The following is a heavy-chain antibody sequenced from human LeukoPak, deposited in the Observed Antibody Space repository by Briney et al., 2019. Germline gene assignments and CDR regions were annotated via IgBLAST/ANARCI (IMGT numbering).Heavy chain of an antibody. V-gene: IGHV3-21*01. CDR1: GFTFNSYG. D-gene: IGHD3-22*01. J-gene: IGHJ6*02. CDR3: ARDFDSSGYYHYYYGMDV. CDR2: ISSSSSYI. Sequence: GGSLRLSCAASGFTFNSYGMHWVRQAPGKGLEWVSSISSSSSYIYYADSVKGRFTISRDNSKNTLYLQMNSLRAEDTAVYYCARDFDSSGYYHYYYGMDVWGQGTTVTVSS.